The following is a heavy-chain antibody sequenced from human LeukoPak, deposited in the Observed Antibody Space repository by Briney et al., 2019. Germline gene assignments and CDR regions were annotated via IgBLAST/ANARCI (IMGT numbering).Heavy chain of an antibody. V-gene: IGHV3-30*18. Sequence: GGSLRLSCAASGFTFSNYGMHWVRQAPGKGLEWVAVISYDGSNRYYADSVKGRFTISRDNSKNTLYLQVNSLRAEDTAVYYCAKPIMTTVTTLGLYFDYWGQGALVTVSS. CDR1: GFTFSNYG. J-gene: IGHJ4*02. CDR2: ISYDGSNR. D-gene: IGHD4-17*01. CDR3: AKPIMTTVTTLGLYFDY.